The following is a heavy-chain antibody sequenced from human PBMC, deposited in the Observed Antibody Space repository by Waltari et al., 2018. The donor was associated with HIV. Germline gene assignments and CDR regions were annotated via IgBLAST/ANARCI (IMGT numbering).Heavy chain of an antibody. CDR1: GGTFSTFG. V-gene: IGHV1-69*04. D-gene: IGHD6-19*01. J-gene: IGHJ6*02. CDR3: ARDPRESGTALVHHYCGMDV. CDR2: ISPINGNT. Sequence: QAHLVLSGAEVKKPGSSVKVPCEVSGGTFSTFGISCVRQAPGQGLEGMGRISPINGNTDYAQRLEGRVTMTADKSTGPVSMELSSLKPDDSAVYYCARDPRESGTALVHHYCGMDVWGQGTTGTVSS.